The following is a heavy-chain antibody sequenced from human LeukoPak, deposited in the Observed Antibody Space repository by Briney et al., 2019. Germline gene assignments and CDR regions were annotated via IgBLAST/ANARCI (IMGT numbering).Heavy chain of an antibody. Sequence: GASVKVSCKASGYTFSNYCMHWVRQAPGQGLEWMGWINPNSGGTNYAQKFQGRVTMTRDTSISTAYMELSRLRSDDTAVYYCARDLVAGTSGWDYWGQGTLVTVSS. CDR3: ARDLVAGTSGWDY. J-gene: IGHJ4*02. D-gene: IGHD6-19*01. V-gene: IGHV1-2*02. CDR2: INPNSGGT. CDR1: GYTFSNYC.